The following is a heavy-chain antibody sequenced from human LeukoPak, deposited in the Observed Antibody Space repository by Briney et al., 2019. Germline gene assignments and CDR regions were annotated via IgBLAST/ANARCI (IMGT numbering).Heavy chain of an antibody. Sequence: ASVKVSCKTSGYTFADYYLHWVRHAPGQGLEWMGSIDPDSGGTNYAQKFQGRVTMTRDTSISTAYMELSRLRSDDTAVYYCAREYYDSSGRKHAFENWGQGTMVTVSS. CDR1: GYTFADYY. CDR3: AREYYDSSGRKHAFEN. CDR2: IDPDSGGT. J-gene: IGHJ3*02. V-gene: IGHV1-2*02. D-gene: IGHD3-22*01.